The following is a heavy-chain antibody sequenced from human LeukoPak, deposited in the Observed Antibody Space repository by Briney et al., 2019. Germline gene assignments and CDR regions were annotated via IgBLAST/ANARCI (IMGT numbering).Heavy chain of an antibody. CDR3: KSGGAAPGSFDY. CDR1: GFTFSSYW. Sequence: PGGSLRLSCAASGFTFSSYWMSWMRQAPGKGLEWVANIKYDGNEEYYVDSVKGRFTISRGNAKNSLYLQLNSLRVEDTAVYYCKSGGAAPGSFDYWGQGTLVTVSP. CDR2: IKYDGNEE. D-gene: IGHD1-1*01. V-gene: IGHV3-7*01. J-gene: IGHJ4*02.